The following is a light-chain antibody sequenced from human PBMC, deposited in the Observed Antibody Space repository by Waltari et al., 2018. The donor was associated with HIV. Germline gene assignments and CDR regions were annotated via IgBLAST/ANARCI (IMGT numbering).Light chain of an antibody. CDR2: GKN. V-gene: IGLV3-19*01. Sequence: SSELTQDPAVSVALGPTVRITCQGDSLRNYYASWYQQKPGQAPVLVIYGKNNRPSGIPDRFSGSSSGNTASLTITGTQAEDEADYYCNSRDSSGYHLVFGGGTRLTVL. CDR1: SLRNYY. CDR3: NSRDSSGYHLV. J-gene: IGLJ3*02.